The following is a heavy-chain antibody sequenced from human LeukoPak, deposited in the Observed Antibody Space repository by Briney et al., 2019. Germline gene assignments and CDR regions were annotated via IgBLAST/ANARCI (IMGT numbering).Heavy chain of an antibody. V-gene: IGHV5-51*01. CDR2: IYPDDSDT. CDR3: ARRPAGAAGLFFDY. J-gene: IGHJ4*02. CDR1: GYNFTTYW. Sequence: GDSLKISCKASGYNFTTYWIAWVRQMPGKGLECMGIIYPDDSDTRYSPSFPGQVSISADKSINTAYLQWSSLKAPDTAMYYCARRPAGAAGLFFDYWGQGALVTVSS. D-gene: IGHD6-19*01.